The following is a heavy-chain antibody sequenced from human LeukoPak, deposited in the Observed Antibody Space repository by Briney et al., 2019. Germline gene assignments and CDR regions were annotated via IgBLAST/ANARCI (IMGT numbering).Heavy chain of an antibody. CDR3: ARSLSSSVKIDY. CDR1: GGSISSYY. D-gene: IGHD2-2*01. Sequence: SETLSLTCTVSGGSISSYYWSWIRQPPGKGLEWIGYIYYSWSTNYNPSLKSRVTISVDTSKNQFSLKLSSVTAADTAVYYCARSLSSSVKIDYWGQGTLVTVSS. J-gene: IGHJ4*02. V-gene: IGHV4-59*01. CDR2: IYYSWST.